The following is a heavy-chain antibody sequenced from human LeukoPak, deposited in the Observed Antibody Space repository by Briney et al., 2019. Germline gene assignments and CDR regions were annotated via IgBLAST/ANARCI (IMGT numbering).Heavy chain of an antibody. CDR2: ISGSGGST. V-gene: IGHV3-23*01. CDR3: AKADTMTTVTTGDY. Sequence: GGSLRLSFAASGFTFSSCAMSWVRQAPGKGLEWVSAISGSGGSTYYADSVKGRFTISRDNSKNTLYLQMNSLRAEDTAVYYCAKADTMTTVTTGDYWGQGTLVTVSS. CDR1: GFTFSSCA. D-gene: IGHD4-17*01. J-gene: IGHJ4*02.